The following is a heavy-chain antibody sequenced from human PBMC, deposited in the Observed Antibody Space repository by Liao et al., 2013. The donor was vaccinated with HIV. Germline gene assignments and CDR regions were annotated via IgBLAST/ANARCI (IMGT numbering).Heavy chain of an antibody. V-gene: IGHV4-34*01. CDR1: GGSFSGYY. CDR2: ISHSGNT. D-gene: IGHD4-17*01. J-gene: IGHJ2*01. CDR3: ARPTPYGDYVWWYFDL. Sequence: QVQLQQWGAGLLEPSETLSLTCAMYGGSFSGYYWSWIRQPPGKGLEWIGEISHSGNTDYNPSLKSRVTISVDTSKNQFSLKLSSVTAADTAVYYCARPTPYGDYVWWYFDLWGRGTLVTVSS.